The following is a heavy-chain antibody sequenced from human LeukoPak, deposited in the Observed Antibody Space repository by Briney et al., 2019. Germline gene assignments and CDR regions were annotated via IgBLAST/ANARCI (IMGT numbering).Heavy chain of an antibody. CDR2: ISSNGGST. V-gene: IGHV3-64D*06. J-gene: IGHJ4*02. Sequence: GGSLTLSCSASGFTFSSDAMHWVRQAPGKGLEYVSAISSNGGSTYYADSVKGRFTVSRDNSKNTLYLQMSSLRAEDTAVYYCVKAYSSSWYYFDCWGQGTLVTVSS. CDR1: GFTFSSDA. CDR3: VKAYSSSWYYFDC. D-gene: IGHD6-13*01.